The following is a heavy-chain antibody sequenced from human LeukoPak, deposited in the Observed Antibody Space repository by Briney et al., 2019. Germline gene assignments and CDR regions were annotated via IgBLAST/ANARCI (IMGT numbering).Heavy chain of an antibody. J-gene: IGHJ1*01. D-gene: IGHD3-3*01. CDR2: IYY. CDR3: ARPPLYYDFWSGPESAEYFQH. Sequence: PSETLSLTCTVSGGSISSYYWSWIRQPPGKGLEWIGYIYYKSRVTISVDTSKNQFSLKLSSVTAADTAVYYCARPPLYYDFWSGPESAEYFQHWGQGTLVTVSS. CDR1: GGSISSYY. V-gene: IGHV4-59*01.